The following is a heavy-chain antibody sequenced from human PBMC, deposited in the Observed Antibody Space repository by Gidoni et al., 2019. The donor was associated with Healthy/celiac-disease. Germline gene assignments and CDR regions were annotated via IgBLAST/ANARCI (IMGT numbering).Heavy chain of an antibody. Sequence: QVQLQESGPGLVKPSGTRSLTCAVSGGSISSSNWWRWVRQPPGKGLEWIGGISHSGSTNYNPSLKSRVPISVDKSKNQFSLKLSSVTAADTAVYYCAAARWLQFGPFDYWGQGTLVTVSS. D-gene: IGHD5-12*01. CDR3: AAARWLQFGPFDY. CDR2: ISHSGST. J-gene: IGHJ4*02. V-gene: IGHV4-4*02. CDR1: GGSISSSNW.